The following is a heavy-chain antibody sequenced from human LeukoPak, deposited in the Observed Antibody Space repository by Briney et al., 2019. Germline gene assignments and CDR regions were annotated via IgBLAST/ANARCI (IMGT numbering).Heavy chain of an antibody. D-gene: IGHD1-20*01. CDR3: ARHNSFDY. CDR1: GFSFRSHF. CDR2: ISSTSTYI. J-gene: IGHJ4*02. V-gene: IGHV3-21*04. Sequence: PGGSLRLSCAASGFSFRSHFMNWVRQAPGRGLEWVSYISSTSTYIYYADSVKGRFTISRDNANNSLYLQMNSLRAEDTALYYCARHNSFDYWGQGTLVTVSS.